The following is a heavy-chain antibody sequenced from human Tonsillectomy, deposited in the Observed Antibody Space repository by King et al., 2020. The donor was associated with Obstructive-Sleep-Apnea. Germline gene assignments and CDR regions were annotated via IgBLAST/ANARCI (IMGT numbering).Heavy chain of an antibody. V-gene: IGHV5-10-1*01. CDR1: GYSFTSYW. J-gene: IGHJ3*02. CDR2: IDPSDSYT. CDR3: AVLTTVTTEAFNI. Sequence: QLVQSGAEVKKPGESLRISCNGSGYSFTSYWISWVRQMPGKGLEWMGRIDPSDSYTHYRPSFQGHVTLSADKSISTAYLHWSSLKASDTAMYYCAVLTTVTTEAFNIWGQGTMVTVSS. D-gene: IGHD4-17*01.